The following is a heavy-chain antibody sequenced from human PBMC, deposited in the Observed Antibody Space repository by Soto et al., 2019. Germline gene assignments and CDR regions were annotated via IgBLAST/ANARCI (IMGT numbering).Heavy chain of an antibody. CDR1: VFTVISNY. V-gene: IGHV3-53*01. CDR3: ARALVGATRGQYYFDY. J-gene: IGHJ4*02. D-gene: IGHD1-26*01. CDR2: IYSGGST. Sequence: GGSLRLSCASSVFTVISNYMSWVRQAPGKGLEWVSVIYSGGSTYYADSVKGRFTISRDNSKNTLYLQMNSLRAEDTAVYYCARALVGATRGQYYFDYWGQGTLVTVS.